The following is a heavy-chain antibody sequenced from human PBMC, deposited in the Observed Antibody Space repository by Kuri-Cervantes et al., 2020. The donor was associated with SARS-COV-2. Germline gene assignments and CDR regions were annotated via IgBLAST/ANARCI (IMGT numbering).Heavy chain of an antibody. D-gene: IGHD6-25*01. CDR2: INPDGSGR. J-gene: IGHJ4*02. CDR3: VRGGAAEY. V-gene: IGHV3-7*01. CDR1: GFTFSSYW. Sequence: GESLKISCAASGFTFSSYWMSWVRQAPGKGLEWVANINPDGSGRFSVDSVKGRFTISRDTAKSSLYLQMNSLRVEDTAIYYCVRGGAAEYWGQGTLVTVSS.